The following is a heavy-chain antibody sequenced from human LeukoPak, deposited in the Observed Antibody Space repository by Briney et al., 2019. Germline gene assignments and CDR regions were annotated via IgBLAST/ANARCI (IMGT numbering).Heavy chain of an antibody. D-gene: IGHD3-22*01. CDR3: AKDEINYYDHDAFDI. CDR1: GFTFSSYE. V-gene: IGHV3-48*03. Sequence: GGSLRLSCAASGFTFSSYEMNWVRQAPGKGLEWVSYISSSGNTIYYADSVKGRFTISRDNAKNSLYLQMNSLRAEDTAVYYCAKDEINYYDHDAFDIWGQGTMVTVSS. J-gene: IGHJ3*02. CDR2: ISSSGNTI.